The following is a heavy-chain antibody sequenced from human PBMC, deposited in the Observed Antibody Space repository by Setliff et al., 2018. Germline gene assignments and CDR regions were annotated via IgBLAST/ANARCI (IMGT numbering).Heavy chain of an antibody. CDR1: GYSISSGYY. D-gene: IGHD2-21*02. CDR3: ARDGGANGGNSAFDY. J-gene: IGHJ4*02. Sequence: SETLSLTCSVSGYSISSGYYWGWIRQPPGKGLEWIGSIYHSGSTYYNPSLKSRVTISVDTSKNQFSLKLSSVTAADTAVYYCARDGGANGGNSAFDYWGQGTLVTVSS. CDR2: IYHSGST. V-gene: IGHV4-38-2*02.